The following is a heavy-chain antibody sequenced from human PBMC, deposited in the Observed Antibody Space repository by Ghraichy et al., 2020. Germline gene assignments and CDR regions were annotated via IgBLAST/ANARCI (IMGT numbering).Heavy chain of an antibody. J-gene: IGHJ4*02. Sequence: LSLTCAASGLTVSDNYMNWVRQAPGKGLEWVSIIYSGGATVYADSVKGRFTISRDLSKNTLFLQMNRLRAEDTAVYYCARNTYYSNTSGYFDYWGQGTLVTVSS. V-gene: IGHV3-66*01. CDR1: GLTVSDNY. D-gene: IGHD3-22*01. CDR2: IYSGGAT. CDR3: ARNTYYSNTSGYFDY.